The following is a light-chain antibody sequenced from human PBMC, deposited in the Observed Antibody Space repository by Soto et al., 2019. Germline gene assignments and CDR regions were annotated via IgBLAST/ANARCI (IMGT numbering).Light chain of an antibody. CDR3: QQRNSYPRT. J-gene: IGKJ2*01. CDR1: QNINNY. Sequence: DIQMTQSPSSLSASVGDRVTXXXXASQNINNYLNWYQQKPGKAPNLLISAASTLQSGVPSRFSGSGSETEFTLTITGLQPEDSATYYCQQRNSYPRTFGQGTKVDIK. CDR2: AAS. V-gene: IGKV1-9*01.